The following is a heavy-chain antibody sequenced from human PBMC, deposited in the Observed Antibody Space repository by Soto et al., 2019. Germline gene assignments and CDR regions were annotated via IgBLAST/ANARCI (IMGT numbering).Heavy chain of an antibody. V-gene: IGHV2-5*02. D-gene: IGHD6-19*01. CDR2: LYWDDDK. CDR1: GFSLSTSGVG. Sequence: QITLKESGPTLVKPTQTLTLTCTFSGFSLSTSGVGVGWIRQPPGKALEWLALLYWDDDKRYNPSLKSRLTITKDTSKNQVVLTKTNMDPVDTATYYCAHRAVAGVFDYWGQGTLVTVSS. CDR3: AHRAVAGVFDY. J-gene: IGHJ4*02.